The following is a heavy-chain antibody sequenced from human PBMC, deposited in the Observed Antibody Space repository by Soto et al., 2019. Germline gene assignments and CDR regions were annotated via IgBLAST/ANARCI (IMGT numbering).Heavy chain of an antibody. V-gene: IGHV4-34*01. CDR3: ARAGDIVVLAGYYYYGMDV. CDR2: INHSGST. Sequence: SETLSLTCAVYGGSFSGYYWSWIRQPPGKGLEWIGEINHSGSTNYNPSLKSRATISVDTSKNQFSLKLSSVTAADTAVYYCARAGDIVVLAGYYYYGMDVWGQGTTVTVSS. CDR1: GGSFSGYY. J-gene: IGHJ6*02. D-gene: IGHD2-2*01.